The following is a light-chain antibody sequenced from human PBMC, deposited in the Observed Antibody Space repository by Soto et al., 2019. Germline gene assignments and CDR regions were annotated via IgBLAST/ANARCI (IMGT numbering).Light chain of an antibody. CDR2: KVS. J-gene: IGKJ1*01. CDR3: IQGTHWPVT. CDR1: QSLVNSDGDTF. V-gene: IGKV2-30*01. Sequence: DAVMTQSPLSLPVTLGQPASISCTSSQSLVNSDGDTFLNWFHQRPGRSPRRLIYKVSNRYSGVPDRFSGSGSGTVFTLKISRVEAEDVGFYYCIQGTHWPVTFGQGTKVEIK.